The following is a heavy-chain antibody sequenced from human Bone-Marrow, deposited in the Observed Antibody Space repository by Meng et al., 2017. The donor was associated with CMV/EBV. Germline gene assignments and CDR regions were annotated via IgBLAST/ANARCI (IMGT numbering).Heavy chain of an antibody. CDR1: GGSISSSSYY. D-gene: IGHD1-26*01. CDR3: ARGGAYLRNWFDP. J-gene: IGHJ5*02. Sequence: SETLSLTCTVSGGSISSSSYYWGWIRQPPGKGLEWIGSIYYSGSTNYNPSLKSRVTISVDTSKNQFSLKLSSVTAADTAVYYCARGGAYLRNWFDPWGQGTLVTGSS. CDR2: IYYSGST. V-gene: IGHV4-39*07.